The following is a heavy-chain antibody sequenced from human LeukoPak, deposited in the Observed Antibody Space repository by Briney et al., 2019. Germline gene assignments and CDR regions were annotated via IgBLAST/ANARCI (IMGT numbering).Heavy chain of an antibody. J-gene: IGHJ6*04. CDR3: ARERPEVPAAMSYYYYGMDV. V-gene: IGHV3-48*03. CDR1: GFTFSSYE. Sequence: GGSLRLSCAASGFTFSSYEMNWVRQAPGKGLEWVSYISSSGSTIYYADSVKGRFTISRDNAKNSLYLQMNSLRADDTAVYYCARERPEVPAAMSYYYYGMDVWGKGTTVTVSS. D-gene: IGHD2-2*01. CDR2: ISSSGSTI.